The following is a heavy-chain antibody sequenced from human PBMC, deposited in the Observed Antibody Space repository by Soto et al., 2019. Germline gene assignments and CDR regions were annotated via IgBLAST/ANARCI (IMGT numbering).Heavy chain of an antibody. CDR1: ESTVSRDW. CDR2: INQDGSEK. D-gene: IGHD2-15*01. Sequence: EVHLVESGGGLVQTGGSLRLSCASFESTVSRDWMNWVRQAPGKGLEWVAHINQDGSEKYYVDSVKGRFTIPRDNAKKARYLQMNSLRPADTAFYYGEGGVEDAFWGQGTLVTVSS. V-gene: IGHV3-7*04. CDR3: EGGVEDAF. J-gene: IGHJ4*02.